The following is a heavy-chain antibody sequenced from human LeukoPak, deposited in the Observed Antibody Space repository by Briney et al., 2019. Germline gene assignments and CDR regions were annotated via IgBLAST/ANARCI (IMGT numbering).Heavy chain of an antibody. D-gene: IGHD2-2*02. CDR2: INSDGSTT. CDR1: GFALSSYW. V-gene: IGHV3-74*01. J-gene: IGHJ4*02. CDR3: ATRDYTSSQY. Sequence: GGSLRLSCAASGFALSSYWMHWVRQAPGKGLVWVSDINSDGSTTRYADSVKGRFTISRDNAKNTLYLQMNSLRAEDTAVYYCATRDYTSSQYWGQGTLVTVSS.